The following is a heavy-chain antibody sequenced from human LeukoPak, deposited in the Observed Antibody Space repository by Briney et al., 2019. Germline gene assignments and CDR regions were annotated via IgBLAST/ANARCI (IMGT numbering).Heavy chain of an antibody. CDR3: ARDEFLGSSWYGRFQH. CDR1: GFTFRNYA. J-gene: IGHJ1*01. V-gene: IGHV3-30-3*01. D-gene: IGHD6-13*01. Sequence: GGSLRLLRGASGFTFRNYAVNWVRRASGKGRGGGAVLSHDGFNKYYAGCVKGRFTMARDNSKNTVYVQMNSLRAEDTAVYYCARDEFLGSSWYGRFQHWGQGTQVTVSS. CDR2: LSHDGFNK.